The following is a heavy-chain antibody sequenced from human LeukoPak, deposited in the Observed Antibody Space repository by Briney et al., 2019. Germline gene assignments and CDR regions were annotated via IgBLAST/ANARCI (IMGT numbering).Heavy chain of an antibody. J-gene: IGHJ3*02. D-gene: IGHD3-10*01. CDR2: IFYSGST. CDR1: GGSISSSSYY. CDR3: ARGHYGSGLPPDSFDI. V-gene: IGHV4-39*07. Sequence: SETLSLTCTVSGGSISSSSYYWGCIRQPPGKGLECIGSIFYSGSTYYNPSLKSRVTISVDTSKNQFSLKLTSVTATDTAVYYCARGHYGSGLPPDSFDIWGQGTKVTVSS.